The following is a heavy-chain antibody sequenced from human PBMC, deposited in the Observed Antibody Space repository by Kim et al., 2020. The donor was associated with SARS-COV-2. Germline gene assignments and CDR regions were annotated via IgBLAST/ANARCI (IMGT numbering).Heavy chain of an antibody. CDR1: GFRFRFDW. Sequence: GGSLRLSCVVSGFRFRFDWLSWVRQAPGKGLEWVANIRQDGGEKYYVDSVRGRLTISRDNANNSLYLQMSGLTVEDTAIYYCARDIGVDRFDRWGQGTLVTVSS. V-gene: IGHV3-7*01. D-gene: IGHD3-22*01. CDR2: IRQDGGEK. CDR3: ARDIGVDRFDR. J-gene: IGHJ4*02.